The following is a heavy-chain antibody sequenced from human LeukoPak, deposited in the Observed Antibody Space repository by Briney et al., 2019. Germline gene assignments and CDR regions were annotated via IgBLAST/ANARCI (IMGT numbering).Heavy chain of an antibody. D-gene: IGHD3-10*01. CDR1: GYTFTSYG. J-gene: IGHJ4*02. V-gene: IGHV1-18*01. CDR3: ARVRFGELLSEDFDY. CDR2: ISAYNGNT. Sequence: ASVKVSCKASGYTFTSYGISWVRQAPGQGLEWMGWISAYNGNTNYAQKLQGRVTMTTDTPTSTAYMELRSLRSDDTAVYYCARVRFGELLSEDFDYWGQGTLVTVSS.